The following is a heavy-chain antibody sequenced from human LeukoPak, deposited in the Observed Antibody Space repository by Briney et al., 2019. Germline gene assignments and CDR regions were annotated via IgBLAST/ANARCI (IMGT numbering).Heavy chain of an antibody. CDR3: ARDQYCSGGGCYPRIDY. CDR1: GGSVSSYY. Sequence: SETLSLTCTVSGGSVSSYYWSWIRQTAGTGLEWLGRFFTGGSTYYNPSLKSRITMSVDTSKNQFSLKLSSVTAADTAVYYCARDQYCSGGGCYPRIDYWGQGALVTVSS. D-gene: IGHD2-15*01. J-gene: IGHJ4*02. V-gene: IGHV4-4*07. CDR2: FFTGGST.